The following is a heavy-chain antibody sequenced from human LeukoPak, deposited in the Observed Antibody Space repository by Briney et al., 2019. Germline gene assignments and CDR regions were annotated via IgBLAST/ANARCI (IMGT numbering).Heavy chain of an antibody. CDR2: VSYSGSA. Sequence: SETLSLTCNVSGGSVSSGAYYWSWVRPPPGKGLDWIGYVSYSGSAEYNPSLKSRVTMSVDTTKNQLSLKLSSVTAADTAVYYCARVDYSSGWLDYWGQGTLVTVSS. V-gene: IGHV4-61*08. CDR1: GGSVSSGAYY. CDR3: ARVDYSSGWLDY. J-gene: IGHJ4*02. D-gene: IGHD6-19*01.